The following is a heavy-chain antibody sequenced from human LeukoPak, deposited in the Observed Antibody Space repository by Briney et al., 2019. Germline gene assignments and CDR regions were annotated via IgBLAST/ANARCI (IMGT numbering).Heavy chain of an antibody. Sequence: SSETLSLTCTVSGGSITSGSYFWSWIRQPAGKGLEWIGRMYTSGNSNYHPSLKSRVTISVDTAKNQFSLKLSSVTAADTAVYYCARDSGGGFFDIWGQGTLVTVSS. V-gene: IGHV4-61*02. D-gene: IGHD3-10*01. CDR3: ARDSGGGFFDI. CDR2: MYTSGNS. CDR1: GGSITSGSYF. J-gene: IGHJ3*02.